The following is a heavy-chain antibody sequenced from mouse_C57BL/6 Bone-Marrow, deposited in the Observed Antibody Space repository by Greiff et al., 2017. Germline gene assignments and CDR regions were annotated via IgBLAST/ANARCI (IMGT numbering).Heavy chain of an antibody. V-gene: IGHV1-80*01. CDR3: ARDNPYYAMDY. D-gene: IGHD1-3*01. J-gene: IGHJ4*01. CDR2: IYPGDGDT. Sequence: LQESGASVKISCKASGYAFSSYWMNWVKQRPGKGLEWIGQIYPGDGDTNYNGKFKGKATLTADKSSSTAYMQLSSLTSEDSAVYFCARDNPYYAMDYWGQGTSVTGSS. CDR1: GYAFSSYW.